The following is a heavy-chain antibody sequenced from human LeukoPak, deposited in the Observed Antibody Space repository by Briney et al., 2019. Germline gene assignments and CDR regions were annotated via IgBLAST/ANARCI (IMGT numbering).Heavy chain of an antibody. J-gene: IGHJ3*02. D-gene: IGHD1-26*01. CDR3: ARDSRTRGSYHTFDI. Sequence: PSETLSLTCIVSGDSISTYYWSWIRQPPGKGLEWIGYVYYSGSTNYNPSLKSRVTISLDTSKNQFSLNLSSVTSADTAVYYCARDSRTRGSYHTFDIWGQGTMVTVSS. CDR1: GDSISTYY. V-gene: IGHV4-59*01. CDR2: VYYSGST.